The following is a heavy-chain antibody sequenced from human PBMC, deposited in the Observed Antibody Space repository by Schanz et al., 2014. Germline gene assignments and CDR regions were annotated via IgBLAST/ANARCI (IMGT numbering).Heavy chain of an antibody. J-gene: IGHJ6*03. Sequence: VHLVESGGGVVQPGRSLRLSCTGSRFTISRNPIHWVRQAPGKGLEWVSTIYSSGSTYYADSVKGRFTISRDNAKNSLYLQMNSLRAEDTAVYYCARVDSGYDSHLYYYYYYMDVWGKGTTVNVSS. CDR3: ARVDSGYDSHLYYYYYYMDV. V-gene: IGHV3-66*01. D-gene: IGHD5-12*01. CDR1: RFTISRNP. CDR2: IYSSGST.